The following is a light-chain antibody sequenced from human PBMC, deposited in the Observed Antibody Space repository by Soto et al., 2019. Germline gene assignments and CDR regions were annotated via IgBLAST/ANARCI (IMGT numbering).Light chain of an antibody. CDR1: QSVSSY. CDR2: DAS. J-gene: IGKJ2*01. CDR3: QQRSNWPRGYT. V-gene: IGKV3-11*01. Sequence: EIVLTQSPATLSLSPGERATLSCRASQSVSSYLAWYQQKPGQAPRLLIYDASNRATGIPARFSGSGSATDFTLAISSLEPEDLGVYYCQQRSNWPRGYTFGQGNKLEIK.